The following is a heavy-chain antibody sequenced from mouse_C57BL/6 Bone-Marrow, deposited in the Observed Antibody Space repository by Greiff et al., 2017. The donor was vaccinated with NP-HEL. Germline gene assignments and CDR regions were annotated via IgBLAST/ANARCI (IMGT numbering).Heavy chain of an antibody. V-gene: IGHV5-2*01. D-gene: IGHD1-1*01. CDR3: ARHKGYYYGNWWYFDV. J-gene: IGHJ1*03. CDR1: EYEFPSHD. Sequence: EVQVVESGGGLVQPGESLKLSCESNEYEFPSHDMSWVRKTPEKRLELVAAINSDGGSTYYPDTMERRFIISRDNTKKTLYLQMSSLRSEDTALYYCARHKGYYYGNWWYFDVWGTGTTVTVSS. CDR2: INSDGGST.